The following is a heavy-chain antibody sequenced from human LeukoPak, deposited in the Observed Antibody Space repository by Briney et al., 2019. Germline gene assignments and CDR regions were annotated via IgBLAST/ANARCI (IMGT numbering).Heavy chain of an antibody. V-gene: IGHV3-23*01. J-gene: IGHJ3*02. CDR3: APSSRLGDAFDI. D-gene: IGHD6-6*01. CDR2: ISGSGGST. CDR1: GFTFSSYA. Sequence: GGSLRLSCAASGFTFSSYAMSWVRQAPGKGLEWVSAISGSGGSTYYADSVKGRFTISRDNSKNTLYLQMNSLRAEDTAVYYCAPSSRLGDAFDIWGQGTMVTVSS.